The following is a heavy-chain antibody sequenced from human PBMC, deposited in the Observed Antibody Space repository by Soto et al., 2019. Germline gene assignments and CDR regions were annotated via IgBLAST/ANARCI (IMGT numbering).Heavy chain of an antibody. CDR2: INAGNGDT. D-gene: IGHD1-1*01. CDR1: GYTFTSYT. V-gene: IGHV1-3*01. CDR3: ARNREISRYAFDI. Sequence: QVQLVQSGAEVKKPGASVKVSCKASGYTFTSYTMHWVRQAPGQRPEWMGWINAGNGDTKYSQKFQGKVTISRDTSASTAFMELSNLRSEDTAVYYWARNREISRYAFDIWGQGTMVTVSS. J-gene: IGHJ3*02.